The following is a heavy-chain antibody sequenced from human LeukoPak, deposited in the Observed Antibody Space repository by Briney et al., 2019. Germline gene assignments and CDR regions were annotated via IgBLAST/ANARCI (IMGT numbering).Heavy chain of an antibody. CDR1: GFTFSSYA. J-gene: IGHJ4*02. V-gene: IGHV3-23*01. CDR3: AKDRLGGPYFFHY. CDR2: IGGTGVRT. Sequence: GGSLRLSCASSGFTFSSYAMSWVRQAPGKGLEWVSTIGGTGVRTYYADSVKGRFTISRDNSKNTLYLQINSLRAEDTAVYFCAKDRLGGPYFFHYWGQGTLVTVSS. D-gene: IGHD3-16*01.